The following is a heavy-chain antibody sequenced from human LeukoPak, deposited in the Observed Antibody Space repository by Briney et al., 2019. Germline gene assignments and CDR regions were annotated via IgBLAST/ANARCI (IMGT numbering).Heavy chain of an antibody. V-gene: IGHV4-34*01. CDR3: ARGHTVTAYYYYGMDV. Sequence: SETLSLTCAVYGGSFSVYYWSWIRQPPGKGLEWLGEIKQSGSTNYNPSLKSRVTISVDTSKNQFSLKLSSVTAADTAVYYCARGHTVTAYYYYGMDVWGKGATVTVFS. D-gene: IGHD4-11*01. J-gene: IGHJ6*04. CDR1: GGSFSVYY. CDR2: IKQSGST.